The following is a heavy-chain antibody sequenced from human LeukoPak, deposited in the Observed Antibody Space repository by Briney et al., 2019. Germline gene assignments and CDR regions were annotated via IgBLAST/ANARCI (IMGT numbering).Heavy chain of an antibody. CDR2: IYYSGST. CDR1: GGSISSSSYY. CDR3: ARHREAAAGPIDY. D-gene: IGHD6-13*01. J-gene: IGHJ4*02. V-gene: IGHV4-39*01. Sequence: PSETLSLTCTVSGGSISSSSYYWGWIRQPPGKGLEWIGSIYYSGSTYYNPSLKSRVTISVDTSKNQFSLKLSSVTAADTAVYYCARHREAAAGPIDYWGQGTLVTVSS.